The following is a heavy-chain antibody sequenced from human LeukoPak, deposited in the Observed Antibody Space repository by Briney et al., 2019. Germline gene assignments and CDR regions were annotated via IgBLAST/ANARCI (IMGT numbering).Heavy chain of an antibody. J-gene: IGHJ4*02. V-gene: IGHV3-74*01. D-gene: IGHD5-24*01. CDR2: INGDGIST. CDR3: AREFGYNSDYFDY. CDR1: GFTFSSYW. Sequence: PGGSLRLSCEASGFTFSSYWMHWVRQAPGKGLVWVSRINGDGISTRYADSVKGRFTFSRDNAKNTLYLQMNSLRAEDTAVYYCAREFGYNSDYFDYWGQGTPVTVSS.